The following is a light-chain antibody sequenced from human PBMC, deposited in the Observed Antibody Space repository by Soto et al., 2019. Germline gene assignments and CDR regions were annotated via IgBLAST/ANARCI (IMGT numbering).Light chain of an antibody. V-gene: IGLV3-9*01. Sequence: SYELTQPLSVSVALGQTARITCGGNNIGSKNVHWYQQKPGQAPVLVIHRDSNRPSGIPERFSGSNSGNTATLTISRAQAGDEADYYCQVWDSSTVWVFGGGTKLTVL. CDR3: QVWDSSTVWV. CDR1: NIGSKN. J-gene: IGLJ3*02. CDR2: RDS.